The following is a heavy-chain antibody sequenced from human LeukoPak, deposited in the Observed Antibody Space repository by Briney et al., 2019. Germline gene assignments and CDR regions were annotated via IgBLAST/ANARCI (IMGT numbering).Heavy chain of an antibody. CDR1: GYTFTCYG. D-gene: IGHD5-12*01. Sequence: ASVKVSCKASGYTFTCYGISWVRQAPGQGLEWMGWISAYNGNTNYAQKLQGRVTMTTDTSTSTAYMELRSLRSDDTAVYYCARVISGDYYYYGMDVWGQGTTVTVSS. J-gene: IGHJ6*02. CDR2: ISAYNGNT. V-gene: IGHV1-18*01. CDR3: ARVISGDYYYYGMDV.